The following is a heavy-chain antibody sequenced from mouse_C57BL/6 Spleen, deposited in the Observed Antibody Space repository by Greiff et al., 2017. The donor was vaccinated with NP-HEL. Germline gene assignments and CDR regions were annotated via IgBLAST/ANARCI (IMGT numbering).Heavy chain of an antibody. CDR2: ISSGGSYT. J-gene: IGHJ3*01. CDR1: GFTFSSYG. V-gene: IGHV5-6*01. Sequence: EVKVVESGGDLVKPGGSLKLSCAASGFTFSSYGMSWVRQTPDKRLEWVATISSGGSYTYYPDSVKGRFTISRDNAKNTLYLQMSSLKSEDTAMYYCARQGEGFAYWGQGTLVTVSA. CDR3: ARQGEGFAY.